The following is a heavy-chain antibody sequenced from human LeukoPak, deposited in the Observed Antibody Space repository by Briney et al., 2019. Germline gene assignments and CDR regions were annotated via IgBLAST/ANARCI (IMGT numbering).Heavy chain of an antibody. CDR2: INWNGGRT. Sequence: GGSLRLSCAASGFTFDDYGMSWVRQGPGKGLEWVSGINWNGGRTGYADSVKGRFTISRDNAKNSLYLQMNSLRAEDTAVYYCARDRRAHCSSTSCYAFYYYYYYMDVWGKGTTVTVSS. J-gene: IGHJ6*03. V-gene: IGHV3-20*04. CDR3: ARDRRAHCSSTSCYAFYYYYYYMDV. CDR1: GFTFDDYG. D-gene: IGHD2-2*01.